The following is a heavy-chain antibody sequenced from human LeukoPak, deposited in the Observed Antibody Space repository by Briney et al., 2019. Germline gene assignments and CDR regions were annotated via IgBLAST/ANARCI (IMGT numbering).Heavy chain of an antibody. D-gene: IGHD3-10*01. CDR2: IKQDGSEK. CDR1: RFTFSNYW. Sequence: PGGSLRLSCAASRFTFSNYWMSWARQAPGKGLEWVANIKQDGSEKYYVDSVKGRFTISRDNAKNSLYLQMNSLRAEDTAVYYCARDYYYGSGSYDGPTIDYWGQGTLVTVSS. J-gene: IGHJ4*02. CDR3: ARDYYYGSGSYDGPTIDY. V-gene: IGHV3-7*01.